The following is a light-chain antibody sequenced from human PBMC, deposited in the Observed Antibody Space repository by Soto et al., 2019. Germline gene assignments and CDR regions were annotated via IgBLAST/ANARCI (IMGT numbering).Light chain of an antibody. Sequence: QSVLTQPPSASGTPGQRITISCSGRTSNIGSNIVSWYHHLPGAAPKLLIYNNNQRPSGVPDRFFASKSGTSASLAISGLQPEDESHYYCAAWDDDLSGLVFGGGTKVTVL. J-gene: IGLJ3*02. V-gene: IGLV1-44*01. CDR1: TSNIGSNI. CDR3: AAWDDDLSGLV. CDR2: NNN.